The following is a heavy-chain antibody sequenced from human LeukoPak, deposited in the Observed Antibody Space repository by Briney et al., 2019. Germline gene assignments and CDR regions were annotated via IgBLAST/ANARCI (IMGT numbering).Heavy chain of an antibody. D-gene: IGHD3-16*01. CDR3: AREVGLGMYNWFDP. CDR2: IYHSGST. J-gene: IGHJ5*02. CDR1: GGSISNYY. Sequence: SETLSLTCTVSGGSISNYYWYWIRHPPGKGLECIGYIYHSGSTNYNPSLKSRVTISVDTSKNQFSLKLRSVTAADTAVYYCAREVGLGMYNWFDPWGQGTLVTVSS. V-gene: IGHV4-59*01.